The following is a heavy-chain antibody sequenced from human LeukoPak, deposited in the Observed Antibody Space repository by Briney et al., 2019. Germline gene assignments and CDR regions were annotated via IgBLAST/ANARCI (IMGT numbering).Heavy chain of an antibody. Sequence: GGSLRLSCAASGFTFSDYGMHWVRQAPCKGLEWVTFIRYDGSNKYYADSVKGRFTVSRDNSKNTLYLQMNSLRAEDTAVYYCAKDPAGEGYYFDYWGQGTLVSVSS. J-gene: IGHJ4*02. CDR1: GFTFSDYG. D-gene: IGHD3-16*01. V-gene: IGHV3-30*02. CDR2: IRYDGSNK. CDR3: AKDPAGEGYYFDY.